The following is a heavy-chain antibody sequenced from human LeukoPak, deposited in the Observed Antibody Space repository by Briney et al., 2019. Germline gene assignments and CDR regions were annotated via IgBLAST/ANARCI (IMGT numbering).Heavy chain of an antibody. Sequence: PGGSLRLYCAASGFTFSSYSMNWVRQAPGKGLEWVSSISSSSSYIYYADSVKGRFTISRDNAKNSLYLQMNSLRAEDTAVYYCARGLERRYFDYWGQGTLVTVSS. V-gene: IGHV3-21*01. CDR3: ARGLERRYFDY. D-gene: IGHD1-1*01. J-gene: IGHJ4*02. CDR2: ISSSSSYI. CDR1: GFTFSSYS.